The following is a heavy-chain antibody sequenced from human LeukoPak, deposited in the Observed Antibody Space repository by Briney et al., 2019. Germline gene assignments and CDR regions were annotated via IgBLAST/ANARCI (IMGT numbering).Heavy chain of an antibody. CDR2: ISYDARNK. CDR1: GSTFSKYR. Sequence: GRSLRLSCAASGSTFSKYRVHWVRQTPGKGLEWVAVISYDARNKYYAESVKGRFTISRDNSKNTLSLQMNSLTTEDTAMYYCLSLGDDPPARGQGTLVTVSS. V-gene: IGHV3-30*03. CDR3: LSLGDDPPA. J-gene: IGHJ4*02. D-gene: IGHD3-16*01.